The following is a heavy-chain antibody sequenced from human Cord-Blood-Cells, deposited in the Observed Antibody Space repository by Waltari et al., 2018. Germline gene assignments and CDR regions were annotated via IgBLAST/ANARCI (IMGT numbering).Heavy chain of an antibody. CDR2: IYYSGST. V-gene: IGHV4-39*07. J-gene: IGHJ3*02. CDR3: ARQSSGDDAFDI. CDR1: GCSISSSSYY. D-gene: IGHD3-10*01. Sequence: QLQLQESGPGLVKPSETLSLTCTVSGCSISSSSYYWGWIRQPPGKGLEWIGSIYYSGSTYYNPSLKSRVTISVDTSKNQFSLKLSSVTAADTAVYYCARQSSGDDAFDIWGQGTMVTVSS.